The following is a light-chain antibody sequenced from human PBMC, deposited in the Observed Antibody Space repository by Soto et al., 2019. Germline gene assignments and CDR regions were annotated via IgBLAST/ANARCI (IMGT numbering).Light chain of an antibody. V-gene: IGLV2-8*01. CDR3: SSYAGSNNLV. CDR1: SSDVGGYTF. Sequence: QSALTQPPSASGSLGQSVTISCTGTSSDVGGYTFVSWYQQRPGKAPKLMIYEVSKRPSGVPDRFSGSKSGNTASLTVSDLQAEDEADYYCSSYAGSNNLVFGGGTKLTVL. CDR2: EVS. J-gene: IGLJ2*01.